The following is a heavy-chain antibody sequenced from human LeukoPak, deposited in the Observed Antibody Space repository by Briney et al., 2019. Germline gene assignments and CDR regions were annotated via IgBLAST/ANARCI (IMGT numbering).Heavy chain of an antibody. J-gene: IGHJ4*02. CDR1: GYTFTSYY. CDR3: AREASGYDILTGYYRLNSLFDY. V-gene: IGHV1-46*01. Sequence: GASVKVSCKASGYTFTSYYMHWVRQPPGQGLEWMGIINPSGGSTSYAQKFQGRVTMTRDTSTSTVYMELSSLRSEDTAVYYCAREASGYDILTGYYRLNSLFDYWGQGTLVTVSS. D-gene: IGHD3-9*01. CDR2: INPSGGST.